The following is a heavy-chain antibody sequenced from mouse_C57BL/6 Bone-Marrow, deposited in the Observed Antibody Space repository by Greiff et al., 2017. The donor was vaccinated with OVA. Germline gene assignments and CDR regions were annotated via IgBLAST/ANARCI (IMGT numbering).Heavy chain of an antibody. Sequence: QVQLQQSGPELVKPGASVKISCKASGYSFTSYYIHWVKQRPGQGLEWIGWIYPGSGNTKYNEKFKGKATLTADTSSSTAYMQLSSLTSEDSAVYYCARRKITDYAMDYWGQGTSVTVSS. CDR1: GYSFTSYY. D-gene: IGHD2-4*01. J-gene: IGHJ4*01. CDR3: ARRKITDYAMDY. CDR2: IYPGSGNT. V-gene: IGHV1-66*01.